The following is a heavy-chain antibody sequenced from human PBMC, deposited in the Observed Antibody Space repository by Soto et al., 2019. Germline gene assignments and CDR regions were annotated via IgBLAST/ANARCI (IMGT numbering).Heavy chain of an antibody. CDR3: ASQPLERGSWGWFDP. CDR2: ISSSSSSI. CDR1: GFTFSSNR. V-gene: IGHV3-48*02. D-gene: IGHD1-1*01. J-gene: IGHJ5*02. Sequence: EVQLVESGGGLVQPGGSLRLSCVASGFTFSSNRMNWVRQAPGKGLEWVSFISSSSSSIYYADSVKGRFTISRDNAKNSLYLQMNSLRDEDTAVYYCASQPLERGSWGWFDPWGQGNLVTVSS.